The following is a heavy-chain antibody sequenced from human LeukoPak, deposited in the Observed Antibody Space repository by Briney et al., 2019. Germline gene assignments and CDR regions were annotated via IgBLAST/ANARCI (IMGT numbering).Heavy chain of an antibody. CDR2: MKGGGET. V-gene: IGHV3-23*01. CDR3: ARAREKFDY. CDR1: GFSFTNYA. J-gene: IGHJ4*02. Sequence: GGSLRLSCAASGFSFTNYAMSWVRQAPARGPEWLSSMKGGGETFYADSVKVRFTLSRDNAKNSLSLQMNSLRAEDTAVYYCARAREKFDYWGQGTLVTVSS.